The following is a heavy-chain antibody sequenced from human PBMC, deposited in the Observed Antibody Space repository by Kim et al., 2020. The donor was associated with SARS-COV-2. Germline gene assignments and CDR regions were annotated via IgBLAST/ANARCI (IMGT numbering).Heavy chain of an antibody. V-gene: IGHV3-23*01. Sequence: YADSVKGRFTISRDNSKNTLYLQMNSLRAEDTAVYYCAKEETRVTLPLLYWGQGTLVTVSS. J-gene: IGHJ4*02. D-gene: IGHD2-21*02. CDR3: AKEETRVTLPLLY.